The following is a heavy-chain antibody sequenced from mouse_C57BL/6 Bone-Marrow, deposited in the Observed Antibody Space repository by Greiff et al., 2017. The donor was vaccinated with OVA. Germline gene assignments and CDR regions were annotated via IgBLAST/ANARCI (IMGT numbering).Heavy chain of an antibody. J-gene: IGHJ1*03. CDR1: GFTFSSYA. CDR2: ISSGGDYI. V-gene: IGHV5-9-1*02. D-gene: IGHD1-1*01. CDR3: TRGYGSSYWYFDV. Sequence: EVQLQQSGEGLVKPGGSLKLSCAASGFTFSSYAMSWVRQTPEKRLEWVAYISSGGDYIYYADTVKGRFTISRDNARNTLYLQMSSLKSEDTAMYYCTRGYGSSYWYFDVWGTGTTVTVSS.